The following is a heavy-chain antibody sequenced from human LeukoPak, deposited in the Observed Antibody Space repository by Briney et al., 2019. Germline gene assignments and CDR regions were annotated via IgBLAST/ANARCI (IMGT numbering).Heavy chain of an antibody. V-gene: IGHV3-48*03. D-gene: IGHD3-10*01. CDR1: GFTFSGYE. Sequence: GGSLRLSCAASGFTFSGYEMNWVRQAPGKGLEWISYISSSASTIYYADSVKGRFTISRDNAKNSLYLQMNSLRAEDTAVYYCARDTKLTLARGVRNYSDYWGQGTLVTVSS. CDR3: ARDTKLTLARGVRNYSDY. J-gene: IGHJ4*02. CDR2: ISSSASTI.